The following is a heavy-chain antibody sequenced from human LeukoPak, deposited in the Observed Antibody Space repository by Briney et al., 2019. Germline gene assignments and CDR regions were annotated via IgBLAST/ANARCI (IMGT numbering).Heavy chain of an antibody. J-gene: IGHJ3*02. V-gene: IGHV1-46*01. CDR3: ARGVLLQGRGAFDI. CDR1: GYTFTSYY. D-gene: IGHD3-10*01. Sequence: ASVKVSCKASGYTFTSYYMHWVRQAPGQGLEWMGIINPSGGSTSYAQKFQGRVTMTRDMSTSTVYMEINSLTSDDTAVYYCARGVLLQGRGAFDIWGQGAMVTVSS. CDR2: INPSGGST.